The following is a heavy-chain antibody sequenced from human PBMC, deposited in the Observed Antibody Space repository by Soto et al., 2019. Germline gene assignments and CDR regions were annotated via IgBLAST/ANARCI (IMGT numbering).Heavy chain of an antibody. CDR1: GFTFSSYA. CDR3: VNVGDYVVYYYGMDV. J-gene: IGHJ6*02. Sequence: EVQLLESGGGLVQPGGSLRLSCAASGFTFSSYAMSWVRQAPGKGLEWVSAISGSGGSTYYADSVKGRFTISRDNSKNTLYLQMNSLRAEDTAVYYCVNVGDYVVYYYGMDVWGQGTTVTVSS. CDR2: ISGSGGST. V-gene: IGHV3-23*01. D-gene: IGHD4-17*01.